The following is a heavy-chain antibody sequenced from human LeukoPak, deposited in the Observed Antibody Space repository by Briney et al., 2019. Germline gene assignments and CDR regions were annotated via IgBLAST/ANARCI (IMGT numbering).Heavy chain of an antibody. CDR3: ARGTHYSNYENDY. CDR2: INHSGST. CDR1: GGSFSGYY. V-gene: IGHV4-34*01. D-gene: IGHD4-11*01. J-gene: IGHJ4*02. Sequence: SETLSLTCAVYGGSFSGYYWSWIRQPPGKGLEWIGEINHSGSTNYNPSLKSRVTISVDTSKNQFSLKLSSVTAADTAVYYCARGTHYSNYENDYWGQGTLVTVSS.